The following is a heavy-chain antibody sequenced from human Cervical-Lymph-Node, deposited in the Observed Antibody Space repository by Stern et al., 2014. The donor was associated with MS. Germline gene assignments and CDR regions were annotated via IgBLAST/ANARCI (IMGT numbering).Heavy chain of an antibody. D-gene: IGHD1-26*01. CDR3: ATDRVTYSGRSV. CDR1: GITFSNAW. CDR2: ILSKSDGGTI. J-gene: IGHJ4*02. Sequence: EDQLVEAGGGLVKPGGSLRLSCAASGITFSNAWMSWVRQAPGKGLEWRSPILSKSDGGTIEYAAPVKGRFTISRDDSKDTLYLQMSSLKTEDTAVYYCATDRVTYSGRSVWGQGTLVTVSS. V-gene: IGHV3-15*01.